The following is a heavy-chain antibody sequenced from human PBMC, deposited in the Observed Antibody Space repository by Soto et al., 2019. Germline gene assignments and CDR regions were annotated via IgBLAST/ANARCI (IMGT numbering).Heavy chain of an antibody. Sequence: VQLQQWGAELLKPSETLSLTCAVYGGSFSGYYWSWIRQTPGKGLEWIGEVNHIGITNYSPSLKSRVTISADISRNQFSLKLSSVTVADTAIYYCARKGALLIGDQGVYFQHWGQGTPVTVSS. D-gene: IGHD4-17*01. J-gene: IGHJ1*01. CDR1: GGSFSGYY. CDR3: ARKGALLIGDQGVYFQH. CDR2: VNHIGIT. V-gene: IGHV4-34*01.